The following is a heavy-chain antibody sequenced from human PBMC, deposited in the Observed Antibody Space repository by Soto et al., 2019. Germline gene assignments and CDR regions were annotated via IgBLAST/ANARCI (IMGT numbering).Heavy chain of an antibody. J-gene: IGHJ4*02. CDR2: IHHSGST. D-gene: IGHD6-13*01. CDR1: GPSIRSYY. CDR3: TRGDSSSWRPHFDY. V-gene: IGHV4-59*01. Sequence: SETLSLTCTVSGPSIRSYYWSWIRQPPGKGLEWIGFIHHSGSTNYNPSLKSRLTMSVDTSKNQFSLKLSSVTAADTAVYYCTRGDSSSWRPHFDYWGQGTLVTVS.